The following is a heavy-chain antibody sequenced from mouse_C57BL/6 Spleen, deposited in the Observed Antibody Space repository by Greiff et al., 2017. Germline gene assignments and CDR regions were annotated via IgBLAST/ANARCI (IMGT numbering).Heavy chain of an antibody. CDR1: GFTFSDYG. J-gene: IGHJ1*03. CDR3: AREGWLRGYFDV. D-gene: IGHD2-2*01. CDR2: ISSGSSTI. Sequence: EVKLEESGGGLVKPGGSLKLSCAASGFTFSDYGMHWVRQAPEKGLEWVAYISSGSSTIYYADTVKGRFTISRDNAKNTLFLQMTSLRSEDTAMYYCAREGWLRGYFDVWGTGTTVTVSS. V-gene: IGHV5-17*01.